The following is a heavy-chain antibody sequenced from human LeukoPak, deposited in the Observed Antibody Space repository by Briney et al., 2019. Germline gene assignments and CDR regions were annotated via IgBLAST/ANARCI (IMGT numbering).Heavy chain of an antibody. D-gene: IGHD6-13*01. J-gene: IGHJ3*02. CDR2: ISAYNGNT. CDR3: ARDEAHSSSWSNAFDI. V-gene: IGHV1-18*01. Sequence: GASVKVSCKASGYTFTSYGISWVRQAPGQGLEWMGWISAYNGNTNYAQKLQGRVTMTTDTSTSTAYMELRSLRSDDTAVYYCARDEAHSSSWSNAFDIWGQGTMVTVSS. CDR1: GYTFTSYG.